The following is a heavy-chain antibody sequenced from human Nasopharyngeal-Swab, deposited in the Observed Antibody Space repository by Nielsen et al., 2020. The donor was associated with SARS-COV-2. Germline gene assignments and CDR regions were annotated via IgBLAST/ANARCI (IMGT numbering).Heavy chain of an antibody. Sequence: ESLKISCAASGFTVSSNYMTWIRQRPGKGLEWIGYIYYRGSTYYNPSLKSRVTISVDTSKNQFSLKLSSVTAADTAVYYCAIPYCSGGSCYLYYGMDVWGQGTTFTVSS. J-gene: IGHJ6*02. CDR2: IYYRGST. V-gene: IGHV4-59*02. CDR3: AIPYCSGGSCYLYYGMDV. CDR1: GFTVSSNY. D-gene: IGHD2-15*01.